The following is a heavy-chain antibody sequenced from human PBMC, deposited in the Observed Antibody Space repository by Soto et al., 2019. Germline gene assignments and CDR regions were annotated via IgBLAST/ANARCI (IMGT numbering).Heavy chain of an antibody. J-gene: IGHJ4*02. V-gene: IGHV1-69*01. Sequence: QVQLVQSGAEVKKPGSSVKVSCKASGGIFSTYAISWLRQAPGQGLEWMGGIIPIFGTPNYAQRFQGRVTITPEESTSTAYMELSRLRSEDTAVYYCARDRDDYGSGNYYNRIDFWGQGTLVTVSS. CDR1: GGIFSTYA. CDR2: IIPIFGTP. CDR3: ARDRDDYGSGNYYNRIDF. D-gene: IGHD3-10*01.